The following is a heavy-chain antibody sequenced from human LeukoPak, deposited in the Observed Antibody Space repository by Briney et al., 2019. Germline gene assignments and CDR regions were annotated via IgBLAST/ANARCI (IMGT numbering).Heavy chain of an antibody. Sequence: GGSLRLSCAASGFTFDDYAMHWVRQAPGKGLEWVSGISWNSGSIGYADSVKGRFTISRDNAKNSLYLQMNSLRAEDTALYYCAKNYYDSSGYYDYWGQGTLVTVSS. J-gene: IGHJ4*02. CDR2: ISWNSGSI. D-gene: IGHD3-22*01. V-gene: IGHV3-9*01. CDR1: GFTFDDYA. CDR3: AKNYYDSSGYYDY.